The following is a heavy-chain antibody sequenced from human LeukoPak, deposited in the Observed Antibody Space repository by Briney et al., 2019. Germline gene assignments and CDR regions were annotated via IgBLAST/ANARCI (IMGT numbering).Heavy chain of an antibody. Sequence: VKLSCEASGGTFSSYAISWVRQAPGRRLEWMGGIIPIFGTANYAQKFQGRVTITTDESTSTAYMELSSLRSEDTAVYYCAANRVVPAAMFDYWGQGTLVTVSS. CDR1: GGTFSSYA. J-gene: IGHJ4*02. CDR2: IIPIFGTA. D-gene: IGHD2-2*01. CDR3: AANRVVPAAMFDY. V-gene: IGHV1-69*13.